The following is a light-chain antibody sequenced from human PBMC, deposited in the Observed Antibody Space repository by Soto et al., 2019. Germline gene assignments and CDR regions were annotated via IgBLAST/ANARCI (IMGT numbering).Light chain of an antibody. CDR2: AAS. CDR3: QKYDTDLLT. Sequence: DIQMTQSPSSLSASVGDTVTTTCRASQDISNHLAWYQQKPGKVPKVLIYAASTLQSGVPSRFSGSGSGTDFTLTITSLQSEDVATYYCQKYDTDLLTFGGGTKVEIK. CDR1: QDISNH. V-gene: IGKV1-27*01. J-gene: IGKJ4*01.